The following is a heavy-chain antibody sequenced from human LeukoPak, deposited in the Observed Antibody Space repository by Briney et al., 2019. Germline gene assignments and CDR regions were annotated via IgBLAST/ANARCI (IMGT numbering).Heavy chain of an antibody. D-gene: IGHD2-15*01. Sequence: GESLQISCKGSGYIFTSYWIGWVRQLPGKGLEWMGIIYPGDSDTRYSPSLQGQVTLSADKSISTAYLQWSSLKASDTAMYYCASQWYDAFDIWGQGTMVTVSS. J-gene: IGHJ3*02. CDR2: IYPGDSDT. CDR3: ASQWYDAFDI. V-gene: IGHV5-51*01. CDR1: GYIFTSYW.